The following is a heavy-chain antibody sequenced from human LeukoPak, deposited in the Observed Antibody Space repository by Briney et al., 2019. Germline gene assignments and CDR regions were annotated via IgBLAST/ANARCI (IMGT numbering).Heavy chain of an antibody. CDR2: FDPEDGET. D-gene: IGHD5-24*01. J-gene: IGHJ4*02. V-gene: IGHV1-69*05. CDR3: ARGGDGYHSIDY. Sequence: SVKVSCKASGGTFSSYAISWVRQAPGKGLEWMGGFDPEDGETIYAQKFQGRVTMTRDTSTSTVYMELSSLRSEDTAVYYCARGGDGYHSIDYWDQGTLVTVSS. CDR1: GGTFSSYA.